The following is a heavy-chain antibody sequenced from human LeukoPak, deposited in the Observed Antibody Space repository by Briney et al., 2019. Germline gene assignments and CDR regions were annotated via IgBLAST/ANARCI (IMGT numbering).Heavy chain of an antibody. CDR2: VHYSGTT. D-gene: IGHD4-17*01. Sequence: PWETLSLTCTVSDGSITNYDWSWVRQPPGKGLEFIGHVHYSGTTNYNPSLRIRVTISIDTSKKQFFLKLKSVTAADTAVYYCARGYGDFRVEGRYFHCWGQGTLVTVPS. CDR1: DGSITNYD. V-gene: IGHV4-59*01. J-gene: IGHJ4*02. CDR3: ARGYGDFRVEGRYFHC.